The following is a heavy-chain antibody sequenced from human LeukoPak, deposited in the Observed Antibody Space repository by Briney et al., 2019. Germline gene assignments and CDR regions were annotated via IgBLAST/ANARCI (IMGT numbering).Heavy chain of an antibody. CDR2: IIPIFGTA. J-gene: IGHJ3*02. Sequence: ASVKVSCKASGGTFSSYAISWVRQAPGQGLEWMGGIIPIFGTANYAQKFQGRVTITADESTSTAYMELSSLRSEDTAVYYCARDCSSTSCYTGDAFDIWGQGTMVTVSS. D-gene: IGHD2-2*02. CDR3: ARDCSSTSCYTGDAFDI. CDR1: GGTFSSYA. V-gene: IGHV1-69*13.